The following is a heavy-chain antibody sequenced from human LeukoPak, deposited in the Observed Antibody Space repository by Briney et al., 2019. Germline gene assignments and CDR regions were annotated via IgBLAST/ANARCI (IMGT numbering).Heavy chain of an antibody. CDR1: GGAISSTAYY. CDR3: ASWSDAFDI. V-gene: IGHV4-39*01. CDR2: IYYSGST. D-gene: IGHD2-8*02. J-gene: IGHJ3*02. Sequence: SETLSLTCNVSGGAISSTAYYWGWIRQPPGKGLEWIGSIYYSGSTYYNPSLKSRVTISVDTSKNQFSLKLSSVTAANTAVYYCASWSDAFDIWGQGTMVTVSS.